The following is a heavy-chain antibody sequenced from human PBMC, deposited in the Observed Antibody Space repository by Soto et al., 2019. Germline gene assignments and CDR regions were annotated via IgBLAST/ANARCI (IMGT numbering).Heavy chain of an antibody. J-gene: IGHJ6*02. D-gene: IGHD2-2*01. CDR3: ARDDHIVVVPTSLGAMDV. CDR1: GGSISSNKW. V-gene: IGHV4-4*02. Sequence: QVQLQESGPGLVKPSETLSLTCAVYGGSISSNKWWSWVRQPPGKGLEWIGEIYHSGSTNYNPSLKSRVTISLDKSKNPFSLKLTSVTAADSAVYYCARDDHIVVVPTSLGAMDVWGQGNTVTVSS. CDR2: IYHSGST.